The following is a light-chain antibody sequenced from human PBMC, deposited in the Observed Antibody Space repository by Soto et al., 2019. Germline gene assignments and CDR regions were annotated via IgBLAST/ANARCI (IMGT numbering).Light chain of an antibody. Sequence: QLTQSPSSLSASVGDRVTITCRASQDVSRYLAWYQQKAGKAPKLLIYGASTLPSGVPSRFSGFGSGTEFTLTIRSLQPEDFATYHCQQLQRTPFTFGPGTTVDV. CDR2: GAS. CDR1: QDVSRY. CDR3: QQLQRTPFT. J-gene: IGKJ3*01. V-gene: IGKV1-9*01.